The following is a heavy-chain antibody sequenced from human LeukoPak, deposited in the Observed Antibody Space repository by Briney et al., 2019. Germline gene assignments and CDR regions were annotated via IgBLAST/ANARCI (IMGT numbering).Heavy chain of an antibody. V-gene: IGHV3-23*01. D-gene: IGHD3-9*01. Sequence: PGGSLRLSCAASGFTFSSYAMRWFREAPGKGLHCASVICCSCGSTYYADSVKGRFTISRDNSKNTLYLQMNSLRAEDTAVYYCARRVVLRYFDWRRRTQYYFDYWGQGTLVTVSS. CDR1: GFTFSSYA. J-gene: IGHJ4*02. CDR2: ICCSCGST. CDR3: ARRVVLRYFDWRRRTQYYFDY.